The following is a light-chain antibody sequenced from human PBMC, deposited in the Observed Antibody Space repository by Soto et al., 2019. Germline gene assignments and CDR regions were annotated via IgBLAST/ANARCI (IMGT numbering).Light chain of an antibody. V-gene: IGLV2-14*01. J-gene: IGLJ3*02. Sequence: QSALTQPASVSGSPGQSITISCTGTSSDVGGYNYVSWYQQHPGKAPKLMIYDVSNRPSGVSNRFSGSKSGNTASLTISALQAEDEAYYYCSSYTGSSTLVFGGGTKVTVL. CDR3: SSYTGSSTLV. CDR1: SSDVGGYNY. CDR2: DVS.